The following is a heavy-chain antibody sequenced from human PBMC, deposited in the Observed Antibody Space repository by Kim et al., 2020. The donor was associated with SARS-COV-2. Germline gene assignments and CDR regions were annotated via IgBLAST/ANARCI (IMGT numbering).Heavy chain of an antibody. Sequence: SETLSLTCTISGDSIRSSSYYWAWIRQPPGKGLEWIGSLDYSGTTYYNPSLKSRVTMSVDTSKTQFSLNLSSLTAADTAFYYCARDHGSGRWCYYWGQGPLVTVSS. J-gene: IGHJ4*02. D-gene: IGHD2-21*01. CDR2: LDYSGTT. CDR3: ARDHGSGRWCYY. V-gene: IGHV4-39*07. CDR1: GDSIRSSSYY.